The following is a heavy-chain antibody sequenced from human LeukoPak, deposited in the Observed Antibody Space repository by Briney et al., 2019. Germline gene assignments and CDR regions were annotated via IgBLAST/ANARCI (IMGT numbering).Heavy chain of an antibody. D-gene: IGHD6-13*01. V-gene: IGHV4-4*02. CDR2: IYHSGST. Sequence: SETLSLTCAVSGGSISSSNWWSWVRQPPGKGLEWIGEIYHSGSTNYNPSLKSRVTISVDKSKNQFSLKLSSVTAADTAVYYCARVRGIAAAGTIDYWAREPWSPSPQ. CDR1: GGSISSSNW. J-gene: IGHJ4*02. CDR3: ARVRGIAAAGTIDY.